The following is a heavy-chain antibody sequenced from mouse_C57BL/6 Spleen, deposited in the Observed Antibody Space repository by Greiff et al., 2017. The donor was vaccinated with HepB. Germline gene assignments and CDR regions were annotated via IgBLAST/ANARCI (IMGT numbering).Heavy chain of an antibody. V-gene: IGHV5-4*01. D-gene: IGHD3-2*02. J-gene: IGHJ3*01. CDR1: GFTFSSYA. CDR3: ARDQAPFAY. CDR2: ISDGGSYT. Sequence: EVHLVESGGGLVKPGGSLKLSCAASGFTFSSYAMSWVRQTPEKRLEWVATISDGGSYTYYPDNVKGRFTISRDNAKNNLYLQMSHLKSEDTAMYYCARDQAPFAYWGQGTLVTVSA.